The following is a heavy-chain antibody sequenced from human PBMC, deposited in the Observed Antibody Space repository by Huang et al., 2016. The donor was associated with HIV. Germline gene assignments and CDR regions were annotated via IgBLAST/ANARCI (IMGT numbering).Heavy chain of an antibody. CDR2: IAYDGRNK. D-gene: IGHD2-15*01. V-gene: IGHV3-30*09. CDR3: ARDATSGRILDY. Sequence: QVQLVESGGGVVQPGRSLRLSCVASGFTFSDYAMHWVRQAPGKWLEWVALIAYDGRNKYYADSGKGRFAFSRDNSKNTLYLQMNSLRAEDTAVYFCARDATSGRILDYWGQGTLVTVSS. CDR1: GFTFSDYA. J-gene: IGHJ4*02.